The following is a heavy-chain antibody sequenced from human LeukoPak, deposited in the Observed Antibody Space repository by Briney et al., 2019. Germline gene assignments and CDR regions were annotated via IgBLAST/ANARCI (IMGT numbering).Heavy chain of an antibody. Sequence: KPSETLSLTCTVSGGSISSYYWSWIRQPPGKGLELIGYIYYSESTNYNPSLKSRVTISVDTSKNQFSLKLSSVTVADTAVYYCARQPRYCRGGSCYSAYFDYWGQGTLVTVSS. CDR1: GGSISSYY. CDR3: ARQPRYCRGGSCYSAYFDY. CDR2: IYYSEST. D-gene: IGHD2-15*01. V-gene: IGHV4-59*08. J-gene: IGHJ4*02.